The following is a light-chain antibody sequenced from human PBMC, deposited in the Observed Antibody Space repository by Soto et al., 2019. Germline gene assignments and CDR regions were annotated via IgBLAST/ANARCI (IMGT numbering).Light chain of an antibody. CDR2: DVT. CDR1: SSDVGGYNY. CDR3: TSYTTSSPYLV. V-gene: IGLV2-14*03. J-gene: IGLJ3*02. Sequence: QSALTQPASVSGSPGQSITISCTGTSSDVGGYNYVSWYQHHPGKAPKLMIYDVTNRLSGVSNRFSGSKSGNTASLTISGLQAEDVADYYCTSYTTSSPYLVFGGGTKLTVL.